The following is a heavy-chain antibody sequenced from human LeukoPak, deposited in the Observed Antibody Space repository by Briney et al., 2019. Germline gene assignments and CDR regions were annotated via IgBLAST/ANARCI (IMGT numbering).Heavy chain of an antibody. V-gene: IGHV1-18*01. CDR1: GYTFTSYG. D-gene: IGHD4-23*01. Sequence: ASVKVSCKASGYTFTSYGISWVRQAPGQGLEWMGWISAYNGNTNYAQKLQGSVTMTTDTSTSTAYMELRSLRSDDTAVYYCARIFLSVVAPKRWFDPWGQGTLVTVSS. CDR2: ISAYNGNT. J-gene: IGHJ5*02. CDR3: ARIFLSVVAPKRWFDP.